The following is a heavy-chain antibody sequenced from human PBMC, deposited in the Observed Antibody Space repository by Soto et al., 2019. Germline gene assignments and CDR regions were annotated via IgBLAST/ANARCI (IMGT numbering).Heavy chain of an antibody. D-gene: IGHD6-19*01. Sequence: GESLKISCKGSGYSFTSYWIGWVRQMPGKGLEWMGIIYPGDSDTRYSPSFQGQVTISADKSISTAYLQWSSLKASDTAMYYCATESIAVAGTFYYYGMDVWGQGTTVSVS. CDR1: GYSFTSYW. CDR3: ATESIAVAGTFYYYGMDV. CDR2: IYPGDSDT. V-gene: IGHV5-51*01. J-gene: IGHJ6*02.